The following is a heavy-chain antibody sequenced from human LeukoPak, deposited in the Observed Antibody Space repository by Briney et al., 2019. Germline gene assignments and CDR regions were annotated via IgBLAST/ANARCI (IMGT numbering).Heavy chain of an antibody. CDR3: ARAPLMIVVVIATPLDY. CDR1: GFSFSSYA. D-gene: IGHD3-22*01. CDR2: ISYDGSNK. Sequence: GGSLRLSCVASGFSFSSYAMHWVRQAPGKGLEWVAVISYDGSNKYYADSVKGRFTISRDNSKNTLYLQMNSLRAEDTAVYYCARAPLMIVVVIATPLDYWGQGTLVTVSS. V-gene: IGHV3-30*19. J-gene: IGHJ4*02.